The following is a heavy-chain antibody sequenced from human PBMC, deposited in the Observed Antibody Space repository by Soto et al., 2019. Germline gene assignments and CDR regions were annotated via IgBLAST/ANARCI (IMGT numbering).Heavy chain of an antibody. D-gene: IGHD1-26*01. CDR2: IYWDDDK. Sequence: QITLNESGPTLVKPTQTLTLTCTFSGFSLGTYGVGVGWIRQPPGKALEWLALIYWDDDKRYSPSLKSRLTITKATSKRQVFLTLTNMDPVDTATYYCAHRGGGIVDWYFDLWCRGTPVIVSS. CDR1: GFSLGTYGVG. CDR3: AHRGGGIVDWYFDL. V-gene: IGHV2-5*02. J-gene: IGHJ2*01.